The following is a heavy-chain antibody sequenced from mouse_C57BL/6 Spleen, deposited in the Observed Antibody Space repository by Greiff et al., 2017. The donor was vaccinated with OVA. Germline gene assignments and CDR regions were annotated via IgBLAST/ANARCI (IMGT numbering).Heavy chain of an antibody. CDR1: GYSITSGYD. Sequence: EVQRVESGPGMVKPSQSLSLTCTVTGYSITSGYDWHWIRHFPGNKLEWMGYISYSGSTNYNPSLKSRISITHDTSKNHFFLKLNSVTTEDTATYCCARYGYDDAMDDWGKGTSVTVSS. CDR3: ARYGYDDAMDD. CDR2: ISYSGST. J-gene: IGHJ4*01. V-gene: IGHV3-1*01. D-gene: IGHD2-2*01.